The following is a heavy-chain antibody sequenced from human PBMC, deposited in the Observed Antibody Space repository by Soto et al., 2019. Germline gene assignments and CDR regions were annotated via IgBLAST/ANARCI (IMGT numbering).Heavy chain of an antibody. CDR1: GATLNTFINCG. J-gene: IGHJ3*02. V-gene: IGHV1-69*12. CDR2: IIPVFGSA. D-gene: IGHD3-22*01. Sequence: QVQLVQSGAEVKKPGSSVKVSCEASGATLNTFINCGITWVRQAPGQGLEWMGGIIPVFGSAHYAQKFQGRVTISADESTRTAYMELSSLRSDDTAVYYCARGAATKIVVVMYDAFEIWGQGTMVTVSS. CDR3: ARGAATKIVVVMYDAFEI.